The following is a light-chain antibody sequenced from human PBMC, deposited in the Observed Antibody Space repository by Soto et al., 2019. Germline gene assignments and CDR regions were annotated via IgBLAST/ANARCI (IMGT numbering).Light chain of an antibody. Sequence: EILLTQSPATLSLSPGERPTLSCRASQSVRSSLAWYQQKPGQAPRLLIYDASTRATGIPGRFSGSGSGTDFTLTISNLEPEDFAVYYCQQRSSWPWTFGQGAKVEIK. CDR1: QSVRSS. CDR3: QQRSSWPWT. V-gene: IGKV3-11*01. CDR2: DAS. J-gene: IGKJ1*01.